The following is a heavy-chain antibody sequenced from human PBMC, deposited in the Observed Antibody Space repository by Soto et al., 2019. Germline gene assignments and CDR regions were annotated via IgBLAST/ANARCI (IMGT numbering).Heavy chain of an antibody. Sequence: GQSLKISCKGSGYSFTSYWIGWARQMPGKGLEWMGIIYPGDSDTRYSPSFQGQVTISADKSISTAYLQWSSLKASDTAMYYCARTEAAGKYYYGMDVWGQGTTVTVSS. J-gene: IGHJ6*02. D-gene: IGHD6-13*01. V-gene: IGHV5-51*01. CDR3: ARTEAAGKYYYGMDV. CDR1: GYSFTSYW. CDR2: IYPGDSDT.